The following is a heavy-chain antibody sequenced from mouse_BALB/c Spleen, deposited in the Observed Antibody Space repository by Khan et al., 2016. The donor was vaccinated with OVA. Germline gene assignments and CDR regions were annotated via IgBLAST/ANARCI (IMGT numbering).Heavy chain of an antibody. D-gene: IGHD1-1*01. CDR2: ISYSGRT. CDR3: ARSVTITTVVATDFDY. J-gene: IGHJ2*01. V-gene: IGHV3-2*02. CDR1: GYSITSDYA. Sequence: EVQLQESGPGLVKPSQSLSLTCTVTGYSITSDYAWNWIRQFPGNKLEWVGYISYSGRTSYNPSLKSRISITRDTSKTQFFLQLSSVTTEDTGTYYCARSVTITTVVATDFDYWGQGTTLTVSS.